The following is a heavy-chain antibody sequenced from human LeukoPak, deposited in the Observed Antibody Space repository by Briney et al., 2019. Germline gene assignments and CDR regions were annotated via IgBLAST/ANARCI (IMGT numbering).Heavy chain of an antibody. J-gene: IGHJ4*02. CDR2: VYPDGTT. CDR1: GFTVSSNY. V-gene: IGHV3-53*01. CDR3: ARDYPSFGH. Sequence: PGGSLRLSCAASGFTVSSNYMSWVRQAPGKGLEWVSVVYPDGTTFFADSVKGRFTISRDNSKNTLYLQMNSLRAEDTAMYYCARDYPSFGHGGKGTLVTVSS.